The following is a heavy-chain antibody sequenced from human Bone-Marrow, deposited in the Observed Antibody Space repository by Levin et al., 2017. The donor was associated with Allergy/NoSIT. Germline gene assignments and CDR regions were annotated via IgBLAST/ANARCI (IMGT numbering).Heavy chain of an antibody. CDR3: ARGPTRRHYLFDGSWFDP. D-gene: IGHD2-21*01. CDR1: GGSFSGYY. Sequence: GSLRLSCAVYGGSFSGYYWSWIRQPPGKGLEWIGEINHSGSTNYNPSLKSRVTISVDTSKNQFSLKLSSVTAADTAVYYCARGPTRRHYLFDGSWFDPWGQGTLVTVSS. CDR2: INHSGST. J-gene: IGHJ5*02. V-gene: IGHV4-34*01.